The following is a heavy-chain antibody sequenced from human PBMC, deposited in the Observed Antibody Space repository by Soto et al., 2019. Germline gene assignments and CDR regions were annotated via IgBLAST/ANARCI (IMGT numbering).Heavy chain of an antibody. D-gene: IGHD3-22*01. V-gene: IGHV4-39*01. Sequence: SETLSLTCTVSGGSIDSSTYYWVWIRQPPGKGLEWIGSIFYNGNTFYNPSLKSRITISVDMSKNQFSLKLSSVTAADTAVYYCARHSTGYYYSWLDPWGQGTLVTVSS. J-gene: IGHJ5*02. CDR3: ARHSTGYYYSWLDP. CDR2: IFYNGNT. CDR1: GGSIDSSTYY.